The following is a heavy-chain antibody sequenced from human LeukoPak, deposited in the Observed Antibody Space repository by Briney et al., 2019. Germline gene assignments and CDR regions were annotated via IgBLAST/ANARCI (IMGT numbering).Heavy chain of an antibody. CDR2: ISAYNGNT. V-gene: IGHV1-18*01. Sequence: ASVKVSCKASGYTFTSYGISWVRQAPGQGPEWMGWISAYNGNTNYAQKLQGRVTMTTDTSTSTAYMELRSLRSDGTAVYYCARDHRPNRSGGSYATGCWGQGTLVTVSS. CDR3: ARDHRPNRSGGSYATGC. CDR1: GYTFTSYG. D-gene: IGHD2-15*01. J-gene: IGHJ4*02.